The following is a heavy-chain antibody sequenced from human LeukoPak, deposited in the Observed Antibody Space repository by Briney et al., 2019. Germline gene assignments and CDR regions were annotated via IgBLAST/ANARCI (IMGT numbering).Heavy chain of an antibody. CDR2: IIPILGIA. CDR1: GGTFSSYT. Sequence: SVKVSYKASGGTFSSYTLSWVRQAAGQGLAWMGRIIPILGIANYAQKFQGRVTITADKSTSTAYMELSSLLSEDSAVDYGARELGYSSGWPRNYYYSMDVWGQGTTVTVSS. D-gene: IGHD6-19*01. CDR3: ARELGYSSGWPRNYYYSMDV. J-gene: IGHJ6*02. V-gene: IGHV1-69*04.